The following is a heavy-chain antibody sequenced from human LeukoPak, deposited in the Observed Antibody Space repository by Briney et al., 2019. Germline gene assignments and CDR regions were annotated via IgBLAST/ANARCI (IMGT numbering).Heavy chain of an antibody. CDR3: ARALDTLRYFDWLSPLDY. D-gene: IGHD3-9*01. CDR1: GGSISSSSYY. CDR2: IYYSGST. V-gene: IGHV4-39*07. J-gene: IGHJ4*02. Sequence: SETLSLTCTVSGGSISSSSYYWGWIRQPPGKGLEWIGSIYYSGSTYYNPSLKSRVTISVDTSKNQFSLKLSSVTAADTAVYHCARALDTLRYFDWLSPLDYWGQGTLVTVSS.